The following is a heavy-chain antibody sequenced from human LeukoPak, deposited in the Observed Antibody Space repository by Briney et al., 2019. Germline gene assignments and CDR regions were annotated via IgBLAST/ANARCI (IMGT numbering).Heavy chain of an antibody. J-gene: IGHJ6*02. Sequence: GGSLRLSCTASGFMFSHYAVTWVRQAPGRGLEWVSSISGSGVTPYYADSVKGRFTISRDNSKNTLYLQMNSLRAEDTAVYYCAKEGCSSTSCYSYYGMDVWGQGTTVTVSS. CDR3: AKEGCSSTSCYSYYGMDV. D-gene: IGHD2-2*01. V-gene: IGHV3-23*01. CDR2: ISGSGVTP. CDR1: GFMFSHYA.